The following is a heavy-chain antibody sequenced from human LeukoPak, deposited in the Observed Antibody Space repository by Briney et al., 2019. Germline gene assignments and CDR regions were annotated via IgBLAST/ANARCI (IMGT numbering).Heavy chain of an antibody. J-gene: IGHJ1*01. CDR2: ISAYNGNT. Sequence: ASVKVSCKASGYTFTSYGISWVRQAPGQGLEWMGWISAYNGNTNYAQKLQGRVTMTTDTSTSTAYMELRSLRSDDTAVYYCARDWTYYYDSSGISPPRAYFQHWGQGTLVTVSS. CDR3: ARDWTYYYDSSGISPPRAYFQH. D-gene: IGHD3-22*01. CDR1: GYTFTSYG. V-gene: IGHV1-18*01.